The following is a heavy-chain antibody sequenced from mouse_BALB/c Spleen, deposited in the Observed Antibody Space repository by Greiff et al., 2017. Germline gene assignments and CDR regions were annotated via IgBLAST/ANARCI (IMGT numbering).Heavy chain of an antibody. CDR2: IDPENGDT. V-gene: IGHV14-4*02. CDR3: NSYDYDGRVYAMDY. Sequence: EVKLMESGAELVRSGASVKLSCTASGFNIKDYYMHWVKQRPEQGLEWIGWIDPENGDTEYAPKFQGKATMTADTSSNTAYLQLSSLTSEDTAVYYCNSYDYDGRVYAMDYWGQGTSVTVSS. CDR1: GFNIKDYY. J-gene: IGHJ4*01. D-gene: IGHD2-4*01.